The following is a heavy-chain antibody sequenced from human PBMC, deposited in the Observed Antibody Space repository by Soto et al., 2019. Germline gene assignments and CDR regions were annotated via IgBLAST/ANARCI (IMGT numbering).Heavy chain of an antibody. V-gene: IGHV3-66*01. CDR3: AREGRGGGWFDP. D-gene: IGHD3-10*01. CDR2: IYSGGDT. CDR1: GFTVSSNY. J-gene: IGHJ5*02. Sequence: EVQLVESGGGLVQPGGSLRLSCAVSGFTVSSNYMNWVRQAPGKGLEWVSVIYSGGDTYYADSVKDRFTISRDNSKNTLYLQMNSLRAEDTAVYHCAREGRGGGWFDPWGQGTLVTVSS.